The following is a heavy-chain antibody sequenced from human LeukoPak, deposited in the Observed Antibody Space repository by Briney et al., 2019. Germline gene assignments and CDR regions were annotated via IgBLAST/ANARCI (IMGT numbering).Heavy chain of an antibody. V-gene: IGHV5-51*01. CDR2: IYPGDSDT. D-gene: IGHD6-6*01. CDR3: ARFRIEERSYSSLSVVYYYYYYMDV. Sequence: GESLKISCKGSGYSFTSYWIGWVRQMPGKGLEWMGIIYPGDSDTRYSPSFQGQVTISADKSISTAYLQWSSLKASDTAMYYCARFRIEERSYSSLSVVYYYYYYMDVWGKGTTVTVSS. CDR1: GYSFTSYW. J-gene: IGHJ6*03.